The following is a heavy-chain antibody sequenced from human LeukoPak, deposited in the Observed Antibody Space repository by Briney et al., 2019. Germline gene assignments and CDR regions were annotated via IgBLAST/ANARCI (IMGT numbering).Heavy chain of an antibody. D-gene: IGHD5-18*01. CDR2: INSDGSIT. V-gene: IGHV3-74*01. CDR3: ARDAVDTANAV. CDR1: GNYW. Sequence: GGSLRLSCAASGNYWMHWVRQAPGKGLVWVSHINSDGSITSYADSMKGRFTISRDNAKNTLYLQMNSLRAEDTAVYYCARDAVDTANAVWGQGTTVTVSS. J-gene: IGHJ6*02.